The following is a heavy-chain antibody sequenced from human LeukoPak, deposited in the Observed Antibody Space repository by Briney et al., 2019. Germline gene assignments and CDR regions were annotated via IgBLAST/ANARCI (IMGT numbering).Heavy chain of an antibody. CDR2: INAGNGNT. V-gene: IGHV1-3*01. CDR3: ARVGAAAGPYYFDY. Sequence: ASVKVSCKASRYTFTSYAIHWVRQAPGQRLEWMGWINAGNGNTKYSQKFQGRVTITTDTSASTAYMELSSLRSEDTAVYYCARVGAAAGPYYFDYWGQGTLVTVSS. J-gene: IGHJ4*02. CDR1: RYTFTSYA. D-gene: IGHD6-13*01.